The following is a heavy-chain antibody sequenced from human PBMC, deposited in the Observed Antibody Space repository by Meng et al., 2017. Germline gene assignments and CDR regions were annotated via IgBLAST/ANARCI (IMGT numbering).Heavy chain of an antibody. CDR1: GGTFSSYA. J-gene: IGHJ5*02. V-gene: IGHV1-69*06. D-gene: IGHD6-13*01. CDR2: IIPIFGTA. Sequence: GQLVQSGAELKNPGSSVKVSCKASGGTFSSYAISWVRQAPGQGLEWMGGIIPIFGTANYAQKFQGRVTNTADKSTSTAYMELSSLRSEDTAVYYCARDKRPSSSWYGNWFDPWGQGTLVTVSS. CDR3: ARDKRPSSSWYGNWFDP.